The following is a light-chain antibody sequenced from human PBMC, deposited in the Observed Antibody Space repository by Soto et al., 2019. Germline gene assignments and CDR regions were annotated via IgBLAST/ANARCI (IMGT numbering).Light chain of an antibody. V-gene: IGKV3-20*01. Sequence: EIVLTQSPGTLSLSPGERATLSCRASQSVSTRSLAWYQQKPGQAPRLLFSGASSRAADIPDRFSGSGSGTDFTLTINRLEPEDFAVYYCQQYDSSPRTFGQGTKVE. CDR3: QQYDSSPRT. CDR1: QSVSTRS. CDR2: GAS. J-gene: IGKJ1*01.